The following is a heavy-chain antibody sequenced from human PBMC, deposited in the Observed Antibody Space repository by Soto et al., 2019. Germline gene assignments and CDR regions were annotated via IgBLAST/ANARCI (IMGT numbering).Heavy chain of an antibody. J-gene: IGHJ6*02. D-gene: IGHD3-22*01. CDR2: INHSGST. Sequence: QVQLQQWGAGLLKPSETLSLTCAVYGGSGGSFSGYYWSWIRQPPGKGLEWIGEINHSGSTNYNPSLKHLVPVSVDTSKNQFSLKLSSVTAADTAVYYCASHNYDSSGYYHYYYGMDVWGQGTTVTVSS. CDR1: GGSGGSFSGYY. CDR3: ASHNYDSSGYYHYYYGMDV. V-gene: IGHV4-34*01.